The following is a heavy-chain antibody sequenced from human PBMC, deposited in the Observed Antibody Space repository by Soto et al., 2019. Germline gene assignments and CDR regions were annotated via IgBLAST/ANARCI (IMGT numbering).Heavy chain of an antibody. CDR2: IYYSGST. V-gene: IGHV4-59*11. D-gene: IGHD1-26*01. CDR1: GGSISNHY. J-gene: IGHJ5*01. Sequence: PSETLSLTCTVSGGSISNHYWSLIRQPPGKGLEWIGYIYYSGSTDYNPSLKSRVTTSIDTSKNQFSLKVTSVTAADTAVYYCARDRVGVSSSWFDSWGRGTLVTVSS. CDR3: ARDRVGVSSSWFDS.